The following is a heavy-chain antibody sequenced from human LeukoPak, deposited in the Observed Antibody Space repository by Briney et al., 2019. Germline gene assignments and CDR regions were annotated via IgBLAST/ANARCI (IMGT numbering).Heavy chain of an antibody. CDR2: INPGDSET. CDR1: GYTFSNYW. V-gene: IGHV5-51*01. CDR3: ARPGYRSRYFDY. J-gene: IGHJ4*01. Sequence: GESLKISCQGSGYTFSNYWIGWVRQMPGKGLEWMGSINPGDSETMCSPSFQGQVTISADKSISTAYLQWSSLKASDTAMYYCARPGYRSRYFDYWDHGALVTVSS. D-gene: IGHD6-19*01.